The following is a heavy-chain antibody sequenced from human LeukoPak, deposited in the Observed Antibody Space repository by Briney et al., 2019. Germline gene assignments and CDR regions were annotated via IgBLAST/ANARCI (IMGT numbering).Heavy chain of an antibody. J-gene: IGHJ4*02. D-gene: IGHD2-8*01. Sequence: GGSLRLSCAASGFTFSSYSMNWVRQAPGKGLECVSSISSSSSYIYYADSVRGRFTISRDNAKNSLYLQMNSLKTEDTAVYYCTVLREVTNGFLDGYWGQGTLVTVSS. V-gene: IGHV3-21*04. CDR2: ISSSSSYI. CDR1: GFTFSSYS. CDR3: TVLREVTNGFLDGY.